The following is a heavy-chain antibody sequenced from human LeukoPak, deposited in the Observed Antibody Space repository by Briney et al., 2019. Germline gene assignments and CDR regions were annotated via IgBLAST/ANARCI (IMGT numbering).Heavy chain of an antibody. V-gene: IGHV3-53*04. CDR3: TYGDSLETYYYYGMDV. D-gene: IGHD4-17*01. CDR2: IYSGGST. Sequence: GGSLRLSCAASGFTVSSNYMSWVRQAQGKGLEWVSVIYSGGSTYYADSVKGRFTISRHNSKNTLYLQMNSLRAEDTAVYYCTYGDSLETYYYYGMDVWGQGTTVTVSS. CDR1: GFTVSSNY. J-gene: IGHJ6*02.